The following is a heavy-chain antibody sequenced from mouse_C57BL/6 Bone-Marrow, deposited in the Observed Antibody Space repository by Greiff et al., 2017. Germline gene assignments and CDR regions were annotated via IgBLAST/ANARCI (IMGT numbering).Heavy chain of an antibody. V-gene: IGHV14-1*01. Sequence: EVQLQQSGAELVRPGASVKLSCTASGFNIKDYYMHWVKQRPEQGLEWIGRIDPEDGDTAYAPKFPGKATMTADTSSNTAYLQLSSLNSKDTAVYYYTPFYYGSSPFGYWGQGTTLTVSS. D-gene: IGHD1-1*01. J-gene: IGHJ2*01. CDR1: GFNIKDYY. CDR2: IDPEDGDT. CDR3: TPFYYGSSPFGY.